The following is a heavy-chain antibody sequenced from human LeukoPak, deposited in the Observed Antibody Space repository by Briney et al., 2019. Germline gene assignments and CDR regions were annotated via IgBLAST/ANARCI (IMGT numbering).Heavy chain of an antibody. CDR2: IYHSGIT. D-gene: IGHD6-19*01. Sequence: SETLSLTCAVSGDSISGSRWWSWVRQPPGKGLEWIGEIYHSGITNYNPSLKSRVTISVDKSKNQFSLKLSSVTAADTAVYYCASLYSSGPLAAFDIWGQGTMVTVSS. V-gene: IGHV4-4*02. CDR1: GDSISGSRW. CDR3: ASLYSSGPLAAFDI. J-gene: IGHJ3*02.